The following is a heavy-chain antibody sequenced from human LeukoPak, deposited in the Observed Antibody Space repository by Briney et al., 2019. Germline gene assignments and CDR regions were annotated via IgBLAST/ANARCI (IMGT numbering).Heavy chain of an antibody. J-gene: IGHJ4*02. CDR1: GFTFGSYA. V-gene: IGHV3-23*01. CDR3: AKNEFYPIRTPSDY. CDR2: ISGSGGST. D-gene: IGHD2-2*01. Sequence: GGSLTLSCAASGFTFGSYAMSWVRQAPGKGLEWVSAISGSGGSTYYADSVKGRFTISRDNSENTLYLQMNSLRAEDTAVYYCAKNEFYPIRTPSDYWGQGTLVTVSS.